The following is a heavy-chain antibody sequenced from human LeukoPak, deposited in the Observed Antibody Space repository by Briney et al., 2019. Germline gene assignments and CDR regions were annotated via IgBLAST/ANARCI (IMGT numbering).Heavy chain of an antibody. CDR2: ISSSSSYI. CDR1: GFTFSSYS. D-gene: IGHD3-3*01. CDR3: ARGHWYYDFWSGYYKAPYYYYMDV. V-gene: IGHV3-21*01. Sequence: GSLRLSCAASGFTFSSYSMNWVRQAPGKGLEWVSSISSSSSYIYYADSVKGRFTISRDNAKNSLYLQMNSLRAEDTAVYYCARGHWYYDFWSGYYKAPYYYYMDVWGKGTTVTVSS. J-gene: IGHJ6*03.